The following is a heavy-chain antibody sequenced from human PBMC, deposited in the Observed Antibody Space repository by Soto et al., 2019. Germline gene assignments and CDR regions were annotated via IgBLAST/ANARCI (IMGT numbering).Heavy chain of an antibody. Sequence: QVQLVESGGGVVQPGRSLRLSCAASGFTFSSYAMHWVRQAPGKGLEWVAVISYDGSNKYYADSVKGRFTISRDKSKNTLYLQMSSLRAEDTAVYYCARASGSYYYYYYGMDVWGQGTTVTVSS. CDR2: ISYDGSNK. V-gene: IGHV3-30-3*01. CDR3: ARASGSYYYYYYGMDV. D-gene: IGHD1-26*01. CDR1: GFTFSSYA. J-gene: IGHJ6*02.